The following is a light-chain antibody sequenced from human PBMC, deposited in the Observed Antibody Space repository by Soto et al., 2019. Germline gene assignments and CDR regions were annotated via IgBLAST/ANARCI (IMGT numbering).Light chain of an antibody. CDR1: SSDVGGYDF. J-gene: IGLJ2*01. V-gene: IGLV2-14*01. Sequence: QSALAQPASVSGSPGQSITISCTGTSSDVGGYDFVSWYQQHPGKAPKLMISDVSNRPSGGSNRFSGSKSGNTASLTVSGLQAEDEADYYCTSYAGYNNPVVFGGGTKLTVL. CDR2: DVS. CDR3: TSYAGYNNPVV.